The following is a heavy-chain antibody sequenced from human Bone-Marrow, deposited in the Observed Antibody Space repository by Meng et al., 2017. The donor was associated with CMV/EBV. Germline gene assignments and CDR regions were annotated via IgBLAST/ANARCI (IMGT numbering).Heavy chain of an antibody. CDR2: IYYSGST. Sequence: GSLRLSCTVSGGSISSYYWSWIRQPPGKGLEWIGYIYYSGSTNYNPSLKSRVTISVDTSKNQFSLKLSSVTAADTAVYYCAYSPAGPKFDYWGQGTLVTVSS. CDR3: AYSPAGPKFDY. CDR1: GGSISSYY. J-gene: IGHJ4*02. D-gene: IGHD1-14*01. V-gene: IGHV4-59*12.